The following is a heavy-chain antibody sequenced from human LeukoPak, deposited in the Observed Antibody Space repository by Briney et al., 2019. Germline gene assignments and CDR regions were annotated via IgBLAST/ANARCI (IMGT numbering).Heavy chain of an antibody. Sequence: GGSLRLSCAASGFTFSSYSMNWVRQAPGKGLEWVAFIRYDGSNKYYADSVKGRFTISRDNSKNTLYLQMNSLRAEDTAVYYCAKEKLGYGDFVELGYWGQGTLVTVSS. V-gene: IGHV3-30*02. CDR2: IRYDGSNK. J-gene: IGHJ4*02. CDR1: GFTFSSYS. D-gene: IGHD4-17*01. CDR3: AKEKLGYGDFVELGY.